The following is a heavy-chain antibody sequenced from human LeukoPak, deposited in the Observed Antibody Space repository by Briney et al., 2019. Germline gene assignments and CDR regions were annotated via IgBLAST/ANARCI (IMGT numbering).Heavy chain of an antibody. CDR1: GFTFDDYG. CDR2: INWNGGST. V-gene: IGHV3-20*04. D-gene: IGHD3-16*01. CDR3: GREGEGVAGRYFDY. Sequence: GGSLRLSCAASGFTFDDYGMSWVRQAPGKGLEWVSGINWNGGSTGYADSVKGRFTISRDNAKNSLYLQLNSLRAEDTAVYYCGREGEGVAGRYFDYWGQGTLVTVSS. J-gene: IGHJ4*02.